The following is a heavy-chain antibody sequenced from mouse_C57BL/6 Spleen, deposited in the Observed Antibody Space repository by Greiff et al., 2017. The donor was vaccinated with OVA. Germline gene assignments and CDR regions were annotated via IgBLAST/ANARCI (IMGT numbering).Heavy chain of an antibody. CDR1: GFTFSDFY. CDR3: AGDARDGYWYFDV. CDR2: SRNKANDYTT. V-gene: IGHV7-1*01. Sequence: EVKLVESGGGLVQSGRSLRLSCATSGFTFSDFYMEWVRQAPGKGLEWIAASRNKANDYTTEYSASVKGRFIVSRDTSQSILYLQMNALRAEDTAVYYCAGDARDGYWYFDVWGTGTTVTVSS. J-gene: IGHJ1*03. D-gene: IGHD2-3*01.